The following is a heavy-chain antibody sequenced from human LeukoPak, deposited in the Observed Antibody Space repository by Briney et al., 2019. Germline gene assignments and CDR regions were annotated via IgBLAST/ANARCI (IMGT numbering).Heavy chain of an antibody. J-gene: IGHJ4*02. V-gene: IGHV7-4-1*02. CDR1: GYTFTGYA. D-gene: IGHD3-10*01. CDR3: ARGGSGSRRLGSDY. CDR2: IHTNTGNP. Sequence: ASVKVSCKASGYTFTGYALNWVRQAPGQGLEWMGWIHTNTGNPTYAQGFTGRFVFSVDTSVSTAYLQISSLKAEDTAVYYCARGGSGSRRLGSDYWGQGTLVTVSS.